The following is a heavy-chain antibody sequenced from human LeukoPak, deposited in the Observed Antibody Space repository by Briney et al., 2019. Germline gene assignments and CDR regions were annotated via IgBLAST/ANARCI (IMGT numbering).Heavy chain of an antibody. D-gene: IGHD3-22*01. CDR2: IYYSGST. Sequence: SETLSLTCTVSGGSISTYYWSWIRQPPGKGLEWIGYIYYSGSTNHNPSLKSRVTISLDTSKNQFSLKLNSVTAADTAMYYCARSFSPNYYDLLDYWGQGTLVTVSS. J-gene: IGHJ4*02. V-gene: IGHV4-59*01. CDR1: GGSISTYY. CDR3: ARSFSPNYYDLLDY.